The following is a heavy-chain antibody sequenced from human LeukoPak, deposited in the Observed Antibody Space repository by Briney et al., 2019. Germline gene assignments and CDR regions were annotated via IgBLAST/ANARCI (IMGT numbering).Heavy chain of an antibody. CDR3: ARGGREAAAGPFDH. D-gene: IGHD6-13*01. V-gene: IGHV4-34*01. J-gene: IGHJ4*02. CDR2: INHSGST. CDR1: GGSFSGYY. Sequence: SETLSLTCAVYGGSFSGYYWSWIRQPPGKGLEWIGEINHSGSTNYNPSLKSRVTISLDASKNQFSLKLSFVNAADPAVYYCARGGREAAAGPFDHRGPGNLVTVSS.